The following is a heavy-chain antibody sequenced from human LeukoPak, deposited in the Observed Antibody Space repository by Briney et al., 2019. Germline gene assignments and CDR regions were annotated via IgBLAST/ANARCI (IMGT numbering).Heavy chain of an antibody. Sequence: GGSLRLSCAASGVTISSDYMSWVRQAPGKGLEWVSLIYSGGNTYYADSVKGRFTISRHNSRNTLYLQMDSLRTEDTAIYYCANGMTFGGQGTLVTVSS. D-gene: IGHD2/OR15-2a*01. J-gene: IGHJ4*02. CDR3: ANGMTF. CDR1: GVTISSDY. CDR2: IYSGGNT. V-gene: IGHV3-53*04.